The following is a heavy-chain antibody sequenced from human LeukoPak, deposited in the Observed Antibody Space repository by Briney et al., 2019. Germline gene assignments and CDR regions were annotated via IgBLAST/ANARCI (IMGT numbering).Heavy chain of an antibody. CDR3: ARGRGLHY. CDR1: GVYFSWFH. CDR2: INHSGST. V-gene: IGHV4-34*01. D-gene: IGHD3-10*01. J-gene: IGHJ4*02. Sequence: SETLSLTCSVYGVYFSWFHWRWIPPPPGQGREWSGEINHSGSTNENPSHKRRVTISVDPSKNQFSLKLSSVTAAGTAVYYCARGRGLHYWGRGTLVTVST.